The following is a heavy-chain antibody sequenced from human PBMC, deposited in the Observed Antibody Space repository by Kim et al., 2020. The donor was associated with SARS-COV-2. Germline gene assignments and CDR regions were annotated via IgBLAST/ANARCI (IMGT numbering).Heavy chain of an antibody. CDR3: AKGDQSGSDFSSDY. V-gene: IGHV3-23*01. CDR2: ISGGGGTT. D-gene: IGHD1-26*01. J-gene: IGHJ4*02. Sequence: GGSLRLSCAASGITFSIYAMSWVRQAPGKGLEWVSAISGGGGTTYYADSVKGRFTISRDNSKNTVYLQMNSLRAEDTAVYYCAKGDQSGSDFSSDYWGQG. CDR1: GITFSIYA.